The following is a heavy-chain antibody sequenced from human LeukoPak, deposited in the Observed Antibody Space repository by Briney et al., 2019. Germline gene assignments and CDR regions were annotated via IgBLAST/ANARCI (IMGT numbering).Heavy chain of an antibody. CDR3: ARCTMGARRKYDY. J-gene: IGHJ4*02. V-gene: IGHV1-8*01. CDR2: LNPNSGNT. CDR1: GCTFTPYD. D-gene: IGHD1-26*01. Sequence: AVKVSCQASGCTFTPYDFNWVRQDPAQRLEWMGWLNPNSGNTGYVQKFQGRVTMTMNTSISTAYMELTSLTSEDTAVYYGARCTMGARRKYDYWGQGTLVTVSS.